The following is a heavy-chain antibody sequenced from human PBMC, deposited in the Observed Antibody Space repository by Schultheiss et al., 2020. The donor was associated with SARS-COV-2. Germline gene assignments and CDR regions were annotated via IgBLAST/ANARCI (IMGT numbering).Heavy chain of an antibody. Sequence: VKVSCKASGYTFTGYYMHWVRQAPGQGLEWLGTVIPIFGTTTYAQNIQGRVTITADASTGTSYMGLSSLVSEDTAVYYCAKSLPRPNRSMSHYFGIDVWGQGTTVTVAS. CDR2: VIPIFGTT. J-gene: IGHJ6*02. CDR3: AKSLPRPNRSMSHYFGIDV. D-gene: IGHD2-8*01. CDR1: GYTFTGYY. V-gene: IGHV1-69*13.